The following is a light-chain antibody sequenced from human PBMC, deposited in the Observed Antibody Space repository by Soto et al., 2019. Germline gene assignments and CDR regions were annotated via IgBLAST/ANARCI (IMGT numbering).Light chain of an antibody. J-gene: IGKJ1*01. V-gene: IGKV3-15*01. CDR2: SAS. Sequence: ATPSVWQVEKGTLXPISSRSVSTANLAWYQQKPGQAPRLLIYSASTRATGIPARFSGSGSGTEFTLTFGRLEPEDFPVYYCQQYRSWPRTFGQGTKVDIK. CDR3: QQYRSWPRT. CDR1: RSVSTAN.